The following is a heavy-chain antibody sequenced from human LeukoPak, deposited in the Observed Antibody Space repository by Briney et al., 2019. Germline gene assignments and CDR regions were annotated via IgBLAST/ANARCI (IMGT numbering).Heavy chain of an antibody. V-gene: IGHV1-24*01. CDR1: GYTLTGLS. D-gene: IGHD1-26*01. CDR3: ATGSIVGDYTDLDY. CDR2: FDPEDGET. Sequence: ASVKVSCKVSGYTLTGLSMHWVRQAPGKGLEWMGGFDPEDGETIYAQKFQGRVTMTEDTSTDTAYMELSSLRSEDTAVYYCATGSIVGDYTDLDYWGQGTLVTVS. J-gene: IGHJ4*02.